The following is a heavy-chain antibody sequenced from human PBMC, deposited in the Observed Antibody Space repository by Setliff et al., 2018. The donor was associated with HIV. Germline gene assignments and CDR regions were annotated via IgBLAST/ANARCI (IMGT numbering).Heavy chain of an antibody. CDR3: AKGGIAVAGYYFDY. J-gene: IGHJ4*02. D-gene: IGHD6-19*01. V-gene: IGHV3-7*03. CDR2: IKQDGSEK. Sequence: PGGSLRLSCAASGFTFSSYWMHWVRQAPGKGLEWVANIKQDGSEKNYVDSVKGRFTISRDNSKNTLYLQMNSLRAEDTAVYYCAKGGIAVAGYYFDYWGQGTLVTVSS. CDR1: GFTFSSYW.